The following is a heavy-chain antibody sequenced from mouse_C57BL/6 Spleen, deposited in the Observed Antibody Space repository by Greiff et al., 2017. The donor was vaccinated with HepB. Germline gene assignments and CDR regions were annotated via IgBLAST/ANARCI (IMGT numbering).Heavy chain of an antibody. CDR3: ARSTGTYYAMDY. V-gene: IGHV1-54*01. J-gene: IGHJ4*01. CDR1: GYAFTNYL. D-gene: IGHD4-1*02. CDR2: INPGSGGT. Sequence: QVQLQQSGAELVRPGTSVKVSCKASGYAFTNYLLEWVKQRPGQGLEWIGVINPGSGGTNYNEKLKGKATLTADKASSTVYMQRRSLTSEDSAVYFCARSTGTYYAMDYWGQGTSVTVSS.